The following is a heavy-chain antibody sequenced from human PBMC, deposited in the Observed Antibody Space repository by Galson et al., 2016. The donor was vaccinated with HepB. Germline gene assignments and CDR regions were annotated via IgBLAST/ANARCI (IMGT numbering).Heavy chain of an antibody. Sequence: LRLSCAASGFTFSGYAMSWVRQAPGKGLQWISLIHNDGETTYYADSVKGRFTVSRDNSKNTLYLQMNSLRAEDTAVYYCAKQRGGAMGNYCFDYWGQGTLVTVSS. J-gene: IGHJ4*02. V-gene: IGHV3-23*01. CDR3: AKQRGGAMGNYCFDY. D-gene: IGHD5-18*01. CDR2: IHNDGETT. CDR1: GFTFSGYA.